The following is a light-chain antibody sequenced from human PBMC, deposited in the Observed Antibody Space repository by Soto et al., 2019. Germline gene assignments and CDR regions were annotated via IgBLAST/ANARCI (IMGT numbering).Light chain of an antibody. CDR3: YSYAGDVTVV. CDR1: SSDVGGYNY. V-gene: IGLV2-11*01. J-gene: IGLJ1*01. CDR2: DVN. Sequence: SARTQPRSVSGSPGQSVTIPCTGTSSDVGGYNYVSWYQQHPGKAPKVLIYDVNQRPSGVPDRFSGSKSGNTASLTISGLQAEDEADYYCYSYAGDVTVVFGHGTMGTVL.